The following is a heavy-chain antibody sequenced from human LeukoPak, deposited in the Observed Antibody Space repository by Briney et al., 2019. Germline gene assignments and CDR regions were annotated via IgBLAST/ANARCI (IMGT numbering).Heavy chain of an antibody. CDR1: SASLSGYY. Sequence: SETLSLTCTVSSASLSGYYWSWIRQPPGKGLEWIGYIYYRGNTKYNPSLKSRVTISVDTSKNQFSLKLSSVTAADTAVYYCARDRIPAALASAFDYWGQGTLVTVSS. CDR3: ARDRIPAALASAFDY. D-gene: IGHD2-2*01. J-gene: IGHJ4*02. CDR2: IYYRGNT. V-gene: IGHV4-59*12.